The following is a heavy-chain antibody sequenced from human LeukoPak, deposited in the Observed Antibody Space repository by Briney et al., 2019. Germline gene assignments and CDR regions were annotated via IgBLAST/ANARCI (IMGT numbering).Heavy chain of an antibody. CDR1: GGSISSSSYY. CDR3: ARQIVQYYYDSSGYFDY. Sequence: SETLSLTCTVSGGSISSSSYYWGWIRQPPGKGLEWIGSIYYSGSTYYNPSLKSRVTISVDTSKNQFSLKLSSVTAADTAVYYCARQIVQYYYDSSGYFDYWGQGTLATVSS. J-gene: IGHJ4*02. V-gene: IGHV4-39*01. D-gene: IGHD3-22*01. CDR2: IYYSGST.